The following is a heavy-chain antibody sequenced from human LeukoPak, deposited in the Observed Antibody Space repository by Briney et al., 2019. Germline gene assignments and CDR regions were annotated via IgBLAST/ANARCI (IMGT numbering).Heavy chain of an antibody. Sequence: GGSLRLSCAASGFTFSSYSMNWVRQAPGKGLEWVSYISSSTNTIYYADSVKGRFTISRDNAKDSLYLQMNSLRGEDTAVYYCARDSDPLDFKSSPFDFWGQGSLVTVSS. V-gene: IGHV3-48*01. CDR3: ARDSDPLDFKSSPFDF. J-gene: IGHJ4*02. D-gene: IGHD3-9*01. CDR2: ISSSTNTI. CDR1: GFTFSSYS.